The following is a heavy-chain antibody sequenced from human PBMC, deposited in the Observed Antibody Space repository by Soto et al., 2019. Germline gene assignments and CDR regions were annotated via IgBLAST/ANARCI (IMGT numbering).Heavy chain of an antibody. Sequence: GGSXRLSCASSGFTFSNYDMHWVRQGTGKGLEWVSAIGTAGDTYYPGSVKGRFTISRENAKNSLYLQMNSLRAGDTAVYYCETVWGYGSYGTKYGLDVWGQGTTVTVSS. CDR3: ETVWGYGSYGTKYGLDV. J-gene: IGHJ6*02. D-gene: IGHD3-16*01. V-gene: IGHV3-13*01. CDR1: GFTFSNYD. CDR2: IGTAGDT.